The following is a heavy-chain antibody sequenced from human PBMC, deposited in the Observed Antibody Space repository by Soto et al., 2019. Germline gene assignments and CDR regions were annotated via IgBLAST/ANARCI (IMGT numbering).Heavy chain of an antibody. CDR1: GFTFSSYS. J-gene: IGHJ6*02. Sequence: GGSLRLSCAASGFTFSSYSMNWVRQAPGKGLEWVSSISSSSTYIYYADSVKGRFTISRDNAKNTLYLQMNSLRAEDTAVYYCAKGGASSSLDYYGMDVWGQGTTVTVSS. CDR3: AKGGASSSLDYYGMDV. V-gene: IGHV3-21*04. CDR2: ISSSSTYI. D-gene: IGHD6-19*01.